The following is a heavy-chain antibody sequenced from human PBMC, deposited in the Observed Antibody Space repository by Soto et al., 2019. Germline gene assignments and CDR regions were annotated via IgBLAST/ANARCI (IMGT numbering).Heavy chain of an antibody. D-gene: IGHD3-10*01. CDR2: ISGSGSST. CDR3: AREGRVLDY. CDR1: GFTLSSYA. V-gene: IGHV3-23*01. Sequence: GGSLRLSCAASGFTLSSYAMSWVRQAPGKGLEWVSAISGSGSSTYYADSVKGRFTISRDNAKNTLYLQMNSLRAEDTAVYYCAREGRVLDYWGQGTLVTVSS. J-gene: IGHJ4*02.